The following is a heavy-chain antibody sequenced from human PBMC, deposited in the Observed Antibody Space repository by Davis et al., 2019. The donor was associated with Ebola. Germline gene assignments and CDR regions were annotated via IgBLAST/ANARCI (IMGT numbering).Heavy chain of an antibody. Sequence: GESLKISCAASGFTFRTYGMHWVRQAPGKGLEWVAVISYDGSNKYYGDSVKGRFTISRDNSKTTLHLQMNSLRAEDTAIYYCVKDHGYNSGWGSFDVWGQGTMVTVSS. CDR3: VKDHGYNSGWGSFDV. CDR1: GFTFRTYG. D-gene: IGHD6-19*01. J-gene: IGHJ3*01. V-gene: IGHV3-30*18. CDR2: ISYDGSNK.